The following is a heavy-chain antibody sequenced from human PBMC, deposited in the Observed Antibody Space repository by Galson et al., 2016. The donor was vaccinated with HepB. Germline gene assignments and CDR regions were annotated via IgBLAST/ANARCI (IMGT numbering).Heavy chain of an antibody. V-gene: IGHV3-53*01. J-gene: IGHJ6*02. CDR1: GFTVSSSY. CDR3: ARVPGYYYGMDV. Sequence: LRLSCAASGFTVSSSYMNWVRRAPGKGLEWVSVIYSGGTAYFADSGGSTYYAYADSVKGRFTISRDNSKNTLYLQMNSLRTEDTAVYYCARVPGYYYGMDVWGQGTTVTVSS. CDR2: IYSGGTA.